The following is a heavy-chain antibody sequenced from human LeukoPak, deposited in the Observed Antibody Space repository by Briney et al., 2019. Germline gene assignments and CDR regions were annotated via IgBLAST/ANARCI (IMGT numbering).Heavy chain of an antibody. CDR3: ARVTAANWFDP. J-gene: IGHJ5*02. CDR1: GGSISSYY. V-gene: IGHV4-59*12. D-gene: IGHD3-16*01. CDR2: IYYSGST. Sequence: SETLSLTCTVSGGSISSYYWSWIRQPPGKGLEWIGYIYYSGSTNYNPALKSRVTMSVDTSKNQFSLKLSSVTAADTAVYYCARVTAANWFDPWGQGTLVTVSS.